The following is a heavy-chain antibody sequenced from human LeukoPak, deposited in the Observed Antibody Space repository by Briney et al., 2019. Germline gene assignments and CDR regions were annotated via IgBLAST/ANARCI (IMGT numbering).Heavy chain of an antibody. D-gene: IGHD3-16*02. CDR1: GFTVSSNY. V-gene: IGHV3-66*01. J-gene: IGHJ4*02. Sequence: PGGSLRLSCAASGFTVSSNYMTWVRQAPGKGLEWVSVTYVAGSTYYADSVMGRFSISRDNSRNTLFLQMSSLRAEDTAVYYCAGYIQTIPHWGQGTLVTVSS. CDR2: TYVAGST. CDR3: AGYIQTIPH.